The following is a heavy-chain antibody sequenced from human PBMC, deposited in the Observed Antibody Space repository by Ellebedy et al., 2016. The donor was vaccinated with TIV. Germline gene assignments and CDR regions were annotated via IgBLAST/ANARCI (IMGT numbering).Heavy chain of an antibody. CDR1: GGSISTFY. CDR2: IYYIGST. J-gene: IGHJ4*02. D-gene: IGHD6-19*01. CDR3: ARGSGWYDPFDL. V-gene: IGHV4-59*12. Sequence: MPSETLSLTCTVSGGSISTFYWSWIRQPPGKGLEFIGYIYYIGSTYNNPYLRSRVTISVDTSKNQFSLNLTSVTAADTAMYYFARGSGWYDPFDLWGQGTLVAVSS.